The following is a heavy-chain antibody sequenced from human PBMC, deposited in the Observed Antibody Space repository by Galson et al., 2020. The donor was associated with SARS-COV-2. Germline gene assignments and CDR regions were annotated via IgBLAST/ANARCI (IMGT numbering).Heavy chain of an antibody. V-gene: IGHV3-30*01. D-gene: IGHD6-19*01. J-gene: IGHJ3*02. CDR1: GFTFSRYA. Sequence: GGSLRLSCAASGFTFSRYAMHWVRQSPGMGLEWVAVMAHDGSVEYYADSVKGRFTVFRDNFRDTLYLQLNSLRAADTAVYFCTRSLAIALTGTRDAFDIWGQGTMVTVSS. CDR2: MAHDGSVE. CDR3: TRSLAIALTGTRDAFDI.